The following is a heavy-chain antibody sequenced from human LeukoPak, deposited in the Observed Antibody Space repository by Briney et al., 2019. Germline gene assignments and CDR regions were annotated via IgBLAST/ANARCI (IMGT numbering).Heavy chain of an antibody. CDR2: IYYSGST. CDR3: ARTGCSGGSCYRYYYYGMDV. Sequence: SETLSLTCTVSGGSISSYYWSWIRQPPGKRLEWIGYIYYSGSTNYNPSLKSRVTISVDTSKNQFSLKLSSVTAADTAVYYCARTGCSGGSCYRYYYYGMDVWGQGTTVTVSS. D-gene: IGHD2-15*01. V-gene: IGHV4-59*01. J-gene: IGHJ6*02. CDR1: GGSISSYY.